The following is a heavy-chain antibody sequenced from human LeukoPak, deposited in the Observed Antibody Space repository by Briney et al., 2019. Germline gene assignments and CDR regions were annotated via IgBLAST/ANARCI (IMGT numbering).Heavy chain of an antibody. V-gene: IGHV4-39*01. D-gene: IGHD2-8*01. CDR1: GGSISSSSYY. J-gene: IGHJ5*02. CDR3: ARILTRAINWFDP. Sequence: PSETLSLTCTVSGGSISSSSYYWGWIRQPPGKGLEWIGSIYYSGSTYYNPSLKSRVTISVDTSKNQFSLNLSSMTAADTAVYYCARILTRAINWFDPWGQGTLVTVSS. CDR2: IYYSGST.